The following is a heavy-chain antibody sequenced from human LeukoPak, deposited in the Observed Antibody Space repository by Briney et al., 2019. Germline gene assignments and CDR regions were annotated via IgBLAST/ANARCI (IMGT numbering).Heavy chain of an antibody. CDR1: GYTFTSYG. CDR2: ISAYNGNT. Sequence: ASVKVSCKASGYTFTSYGISWVRQAPGQGLEWMGWISAYNGNTNYAQKLQGRVTMTTDTSTSTAYMELRSLRSDDTAVYYCARGRSRSSRSYYYYMDVWGKGTTVTVSS. V-gene: IGHV1-18*01. J-gene: IGHJ6*03. D-gene: IGHD6-6*01. CDR3: ARGRSRSSRSYYYYMDV.